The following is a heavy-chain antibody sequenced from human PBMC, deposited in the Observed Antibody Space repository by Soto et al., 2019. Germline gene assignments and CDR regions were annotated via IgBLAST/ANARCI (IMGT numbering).Heavy chain of an antibody. J-gene: IGHJ5*02. CDR2: IYYSGSP. CDR3: ASVTNFGVVRRRWWFDP. V-gene: IGHV4-39*01. D-gene: IGHD3-3*01. Sequence: QLQLQESGPGLVKPSETLSLTCTVSGGSISSSSYYWGWIRQPPGKGLEWIGSIYYSGSPYYNPSLKGRVTISVDTSKNQFSLKLSSVTAADTAVYYCASVTNFGVVRRRWWFDPWGQGTLVTVSS. CDR1: GGSISSSSYY.